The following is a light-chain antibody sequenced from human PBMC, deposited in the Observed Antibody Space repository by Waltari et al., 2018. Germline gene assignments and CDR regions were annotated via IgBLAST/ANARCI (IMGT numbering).Light chain of an antibody. Sequence: DIQMTQSPSTLSASVGDRVTITCRASQSISSWLAWYQQKPGKAPKLLIYKASSLESGVPSRFSGSGSGTEFTRTISGLQPDDFATYYCQQYNSYSRTFGQGTKVETK. V-gene: IGKV1-5*03. CDR2: KAS. CDR1: QSISSW. CDR3: QQYNSYSRT. J-gene: IGKJ1*01.